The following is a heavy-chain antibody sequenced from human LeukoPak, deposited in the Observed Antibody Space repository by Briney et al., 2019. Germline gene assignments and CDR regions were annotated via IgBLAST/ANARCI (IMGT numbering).Heavy chain of an antibody. J-gene: IGHJ4*02. CDR2: ISYDGSNK. V-gene: IGHV3-30*04. Sequence: GGSLRLSCAAPGFTFSSYAMHWVRQAPGKGLEWAAVISYDGSNKYYADSVKGRFTISRDNSKNTLYLQMNSLRAEDTAVYYCARDFGVDTAMVTAYWGQGTLVTVSS. CDR3: ARDFGVDTAMVTAY. CDR1: GFTFSSYA. D-gene: IGHD5-18*01.